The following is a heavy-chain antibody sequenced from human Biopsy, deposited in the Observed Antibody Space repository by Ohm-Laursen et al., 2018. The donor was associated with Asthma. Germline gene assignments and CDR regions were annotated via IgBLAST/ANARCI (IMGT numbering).Heavy chain of an antibody. D-gene: IGHD1-26*01. CDR1: GFTFSTYG. J-gene: IGHJ4*02. Sequence: SLRLSCAASGFTFSTYGMHWVRQAPGKGLDWVAVISFDGSNKNYTDSVKGRSTISRDNSRNTLHLQMNSLRAEDTAVYYCAKDVFPGWELRRGPDYWGQGTLVTVSS. CDR2: ISFDGSNK. CDR3: AKDVFPGWELRRGPDY. V-gene: IGHV3-30*18.